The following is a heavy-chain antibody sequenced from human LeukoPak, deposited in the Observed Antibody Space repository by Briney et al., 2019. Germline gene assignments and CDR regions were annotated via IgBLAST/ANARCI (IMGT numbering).Heavy chain of an antibody. CDR2: ISPGGDST. Sequence: PGGSVRLSCAASGFTFSSHSMSWVRQAPGEGLEWVSAISPGGDSTTYRDSVKGQFAISRDNSKNRLYPQMNTLTVEDTAIYYCARRLLTGGLTDFFDYWGQGTLVTVSS. CDR1: GFTFSSHS. CDR3: ARRLLTGGLTDFFDY. J-gene: IGHJ4*02. V-gene: IGHV3-23*01. D-gene: IGHD3-9*01.